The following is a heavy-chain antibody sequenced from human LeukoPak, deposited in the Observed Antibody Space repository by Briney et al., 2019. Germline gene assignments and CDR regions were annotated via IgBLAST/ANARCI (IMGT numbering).Heavy chain of an antibody. CDR1: GCTFSSYA. CDR3: ARADLCSGGSCYSGLGYYFDY. V-gene: IGHV1-69*05. D-gene: IGHD2-15*01. Sequence: SVKVSCKASGCTFSSYAISWVRQAPGQGIEWMGGIIPIFGTANYAQTFQGRVTITTDESTSTDYMELSSLRSEDTAVYYCARADLCSGGSCYSGLGYYFDYWGQGTLVTVSS. CDR2: IIPIFGTA. J-gene: IGHJ4*02.